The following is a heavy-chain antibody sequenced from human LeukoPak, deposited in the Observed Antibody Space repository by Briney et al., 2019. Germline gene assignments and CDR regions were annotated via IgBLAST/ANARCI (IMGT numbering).Heavy chain of an antibody. V-gene: IGHV5-51*01. Sequence: GESLKISCKGPGYSFFNYWIGWVRQMPGKGLEWVGLIDLDDSDIRYSPSFQGRVTISADSSINTAYLQWSSLKSSDTAMYYCARQPSVTDTGAVIDYWGQGTLVHVSS. CDR1: GYSFFNYW. CDR2: IDLDDSDI. CDR3: ARQPSVTDTGAVIDY. J-gene: IGHJ4*02. D-gene: IGHD7-27*01.